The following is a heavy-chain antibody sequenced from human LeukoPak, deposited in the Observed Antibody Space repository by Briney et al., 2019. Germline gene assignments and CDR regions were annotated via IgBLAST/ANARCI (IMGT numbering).Heavy chain of an antibody. D-gene: IGHD4-17*01. V-gene: IGHV3-23*01. J-gene: IGHJ4*02. Sequence: GGSLRLSCAASGFTFSNYAMSWVRQAPGKGLEWVSGISGSDGTTYYADSVKGRFTISGDNSKNTLSLQMNSLRAEDTAVYYCATTNYADYTFEYWGQGTLVTVSS. CDR1: GFTFSNYA. CDR3: ATTNYADYTFEY. CDR2: ISGSDGTT.